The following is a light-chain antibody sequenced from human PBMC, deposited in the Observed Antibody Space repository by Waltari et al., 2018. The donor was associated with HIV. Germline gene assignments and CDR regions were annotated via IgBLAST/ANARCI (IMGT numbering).Light chain of an antibody. J-gene: IGLJ1*01. CDR2: DVR. CDR1: SSDVGGYNY. CDR3: SSYTSSSTSYV. Sequence: QSALTQPASVSGSPGQSITISCTGTSSDVGGYNYVSWYQQHPGKAPKLMIYDVRNRPSWVSNRSSGSKSGNTASLTISGLQAEDEADYYCSSYTSSSTSYVFGTGTKVTVL. V-gene: IGLV2-14*03.